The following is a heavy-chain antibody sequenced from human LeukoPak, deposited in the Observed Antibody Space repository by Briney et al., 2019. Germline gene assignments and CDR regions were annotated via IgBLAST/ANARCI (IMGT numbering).Heavy chain of an antibody. CDR3: ARYSGSPPAFDY. Sequence: GGSLRLSCAASGFTFSSYAMSWVRQAPGKGLEWVSTISDSGGSTYYADSVKGRFTISRDNSKNTLYLQMNSLRAEDTAVYYCARYSGSPPAFDYWGQGTLVTVSS. V-gene: IGHV3-23*01. J-gene: IGHJ4*02. CDR1: GFTFSSYA. D-gene: IGHD1-26*01. CDR2: ISDSGGST.